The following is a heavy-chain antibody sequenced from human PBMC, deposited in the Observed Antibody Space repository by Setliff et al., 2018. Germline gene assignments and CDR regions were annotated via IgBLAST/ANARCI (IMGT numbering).Heavy chain of an antibody. Sequence: SETLSLTCAVYGGSFSGYYWSWIRQPPGKGLEWIGEINHSGSTNYNPSLKSRVTISVDTSKNQFSLKLSSVTAADTAVYYCAKDSRYCSGGSCSEPDAFDIWGQGTMVTVS. J-gene: IGHJ3*02. D-gene: IGHD2-15*01. CDR3: AKDSRYCSGGSCSEPDAFDI. CDR2: INHSGST. CDR1: GGSFSGYY. V-gene: IGHV4-34*01.